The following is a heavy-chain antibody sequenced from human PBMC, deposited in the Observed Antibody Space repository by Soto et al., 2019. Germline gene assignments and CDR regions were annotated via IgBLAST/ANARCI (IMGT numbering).Heavy chain of an antibody. CDR1: GGSISSGGYS. V-gene: IGHV4-30-2*01. D-gene: IGHD3-10*01. CDR3: ARVMVRGGIYYFDY. J-gene: IGHJ4*02. CDR2: IYHSGST. Sequence: PSETLSLTCAVSGGSISSGGYSWSWIRHPPGKGLEWIGYIYHSGSTYYNPSLKSRVTISVDRSKNQFSLKLSSVTAADTAVYYCARVMVRGGIYYFDYWGQGTLVIVSS.